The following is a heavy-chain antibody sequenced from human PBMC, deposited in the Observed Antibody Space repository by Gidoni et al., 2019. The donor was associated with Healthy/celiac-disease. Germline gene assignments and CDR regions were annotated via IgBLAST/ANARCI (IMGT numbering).Heavy chain of an antibody. CDR2: INHSGST. D-gene: IGHD3-10*01. CDR1: GGSFSGYY. Sequence: QVQLQQWGAGLLKPSETLSLTCAVYGGSFSGYYWSWIRQPPGKGLEWIGEINHSGSTNYTPSLKSRVTISVDTSKNQFSLKLSSVTAADTAVYYCARARRGGSGGALDYWGQGTLVTVSS. J-gene: IGHJ4*02. V-gene: IGHV4-34*01. CDR3: ARARRGGSGGALDY.